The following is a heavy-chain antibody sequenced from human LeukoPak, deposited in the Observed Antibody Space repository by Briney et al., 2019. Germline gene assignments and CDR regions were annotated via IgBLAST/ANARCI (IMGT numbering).Heavy chain of an antibody. CDR2: FYDTRSP. Sequence: PSDTLSLTCTVSGGSISLYYWSWIRQPPGKGLEWIGYFYDTRSPKYNPSLERRVTISVDMSRNQFSLNLTSVTAADTAVYYCARGRGSLTYWGQGNLATVSS. J-gene: IGHJ4*02. CDR1: GGSISLYY. CDR3: ARGRGSLTY. D-gene: IGHD3-10*01. V-gene: IGHV4-59*01.